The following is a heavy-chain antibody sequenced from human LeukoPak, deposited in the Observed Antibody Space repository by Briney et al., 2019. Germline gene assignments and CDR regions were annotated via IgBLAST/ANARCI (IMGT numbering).Heavy chain of an antibody. D-gene: IGHD3-22*01. CDR2: ISAYNGNT. CDR1: GYTFTSYG. CDR3: RYDSSGYYYFDY. V-gene: IGHV1-18*01. Sequence: ASVKVSCKASGYTFTSYGISWVRQAPGQGLEWMGRISAYNGNTNYAQKLQGRVTMTTDTSTSTAYMELRSLRSDDTAVYYCRYDSSGYYYFDYWGQGTLVTVSS. J-gene: IGHJ4*02.